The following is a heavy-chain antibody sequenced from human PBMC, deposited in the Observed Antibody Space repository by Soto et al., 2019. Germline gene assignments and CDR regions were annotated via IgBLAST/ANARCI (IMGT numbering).Heavy chain of an antibody. V-gene: IGHV3-64D*06. J-gene: IGHJ4*02. CDR1: GFTFSSYC. D-gene: IGHD6-19*01. CDR3: AVVAGSYWFDC. CDR2: IKNSGSTT. Sequence: EVQLVESGGTLVQPGGSLRLSCSASGFTFSSYCMHWVRQAPGKGLEYVSAIKNSGSTTNYADSVKGRFTISRDNSKNMLYLQMSSLTSEDTAVYYCAVVAGSYWFDCWGQGTLVTVSS.